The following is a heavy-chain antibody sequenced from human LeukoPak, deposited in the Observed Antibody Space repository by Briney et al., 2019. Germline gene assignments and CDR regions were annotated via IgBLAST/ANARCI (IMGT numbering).Heavy chain of an antibody. CDR3: ARRLRVYDSSGYYYDFDY. CDR1: GGSIGSSSYY. V-gene: IGHV4-39*01. Sequence: SETLSLTCTVSGGSIGSSSYYWGWIRQPPGKGLEWIGSIYYSGSTYYNPSLKSRVTISVDTSKNQFSLKLSSVTAADTAVYYCARRLRVYDSSGYYYDFDYWGQGTLVTVSS. CDR2: IYYSGST. J-gene: IGHJ4*02. D-gene: IGHD3-22*01.